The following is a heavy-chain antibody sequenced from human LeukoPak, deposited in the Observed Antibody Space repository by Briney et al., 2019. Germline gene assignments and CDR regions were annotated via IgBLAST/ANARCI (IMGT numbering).Heavy chain of an antibody. D-gene: IGHD4-17*01. Sequence: GASLQISCHGSGSIFTSYWIGWARPLPGEGLEGMGIIYPCDSDPRYSPSCQGQVTISADKSISTAYLQWSSRKASDTAMYYCARLDYGEGAFDIWGQGTMVTVSS. CDR1: GSIFTSYW. CDR3: ARLDYGEGAFDI. V-gene: IGHV5-51*01. J-gene: IGHJ3*02. CDR2: IYPCDSDP.